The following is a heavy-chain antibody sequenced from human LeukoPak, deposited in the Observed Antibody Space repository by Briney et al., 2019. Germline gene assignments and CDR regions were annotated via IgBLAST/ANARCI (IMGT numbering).Heavy chain of an antibody. CDR1: GYTFTSYG. J-gene: IGHJ6*03. Sequence: ASVKVSCKASGYTFTSYGISWVRQAPGQGLEWVGWISAYNGNTNYAQKLQGRVTMTTDTSTSTAYMELRSLRSDDTAVYYCARGKLGYYYYHMDAWGKGTTVTVSS. V-gene: IGHV1-18*01. CDR3: ARGKLGYYYYHMDA. CDR2: ISAYNGNT. D-gene: IGHD3-3*02.